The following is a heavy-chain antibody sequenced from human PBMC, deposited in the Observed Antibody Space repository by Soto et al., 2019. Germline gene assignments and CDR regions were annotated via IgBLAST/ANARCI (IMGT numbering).Heavy chain of an antibody. CDR2: ISSSSSTI. Sequence: PGGSLRLSCAASGFTFSSYSMNWVRQAPGKGLEWVSYISSSSSTIYYADSVKGRFTISRDNAKNSLYLQMNSLRAEDTAVYYWARDVPRAKEGYYMDVWGKGTTVTVSS. V-gene: IGHV3-48*01. CDR1: GFTFSSYS. CDR3: ARDVPRAKEGYYMDV. D-gene: IGHD2-2*01. J-gene: IGHJ6*03.